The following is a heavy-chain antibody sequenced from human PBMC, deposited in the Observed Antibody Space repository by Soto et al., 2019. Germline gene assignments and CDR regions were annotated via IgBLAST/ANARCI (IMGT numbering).Heavy chain of an antibody. CDR1: GYTFTSYY. J-gene: IGHJ3*02. CDR2: INPSGGST. CDR3: ARAPLGYDCSGYYRRYAFDI. Sequence: ASVKVSCKASGYTFTSYYMHWVRQAPGQGLEWMGIINPSGGSTSYAQKFQGRVTMTRDTSTSTVYMELSSLRSEDTAVYYCARAPLGYDCSGYYRRYAFDIWGQGTMVTVSS. D-gene: IGHD3-22*01. V-gene: IGHV1-46*03.